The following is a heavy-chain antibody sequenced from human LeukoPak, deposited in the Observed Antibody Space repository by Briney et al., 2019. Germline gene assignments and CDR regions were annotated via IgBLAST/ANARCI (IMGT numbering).Heavy chain of an antibody. CDR3: AREVGIRGHFDY. CDR1: GYTFTNFY. J-gene: IGHJ4*02. Sequence: VASVTVSCTTSGYTFTNFYMHWVRQASGQGLEWMGIINPSGANTGYAQKFQGRVTMTRDTSTSTVYMELSSLRSQDTAVYYCAREVGIRGHFDYWGRGTPVTVSS. V-gene: IGHV1-46*01. D-gene: IGHD1-26*01. CDR2: INPSGANT.